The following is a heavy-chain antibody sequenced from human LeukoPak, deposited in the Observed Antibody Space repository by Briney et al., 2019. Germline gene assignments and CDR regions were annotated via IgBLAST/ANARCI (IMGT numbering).Heavy chain of an antibody. J-gene: IGHJ6*03. CDR3: ARAPESVYYYMDV. V-gene: IGHV3-7*04. CDR2: IKQDGSEK. CDR1: GFILSRDW. Sequence: PGGSLRLSCAASGFILSRDWMSWVRQAPGKGLERVANIKQDGSEKYYVDSVKGRFTISRDNAKNSLYLQMNSLRAEDTAVYYCARAPESVYYYMDVWGKGTTVTVSS. D-gene: IGHD1-14*01.